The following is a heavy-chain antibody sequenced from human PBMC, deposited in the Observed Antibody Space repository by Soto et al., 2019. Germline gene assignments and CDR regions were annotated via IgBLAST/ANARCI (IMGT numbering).Heavy chain of an antibody. J-gene: IGHJ5*02. CDR3: ARGSRKQRTPNWFDT. D-gene: IGHD6-25*01. CDR2: IIPIFGTA. CDR1: GGTFSSYA. V-gene: IGHV1-69*06. Sequence: ASVKVSCKASGGTFSSYAISWVRQAPGQGLEWMGGIIPIFGTANYAQKFQGRVTITADKSTSTAYMELSSLRSEDTAVYYCARGSRKQRTPNWFDTWGQGTLVTVSS.